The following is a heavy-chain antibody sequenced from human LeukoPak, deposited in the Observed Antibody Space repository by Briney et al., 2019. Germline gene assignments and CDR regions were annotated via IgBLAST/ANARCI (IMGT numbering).Heavy chain of an antibody. D-gene: IGHD3-10*02. V-gene: IGHV1-8*02. Sequence: ASVKVSCKASGYTFTSYGISWVRQAPGQGLEWMGWMNPKSGNTGYAQKFKGRVTMTSKASISTAYMELSSLRSEDTAVYYCARGRVLSSFDYWGQGTLVAVSS. J-gene: IGHJ4*02. CDR3: ARGRVLSSFDY. CDR1: GYTFTSYG. CDR2: MNPKSGNT.